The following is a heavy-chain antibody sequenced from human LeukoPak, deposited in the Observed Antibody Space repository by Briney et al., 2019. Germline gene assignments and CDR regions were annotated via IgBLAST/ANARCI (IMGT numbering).Heavy chain of an antibody. D-gene: IGHD6-13*01. CDR1: GYTFTSYG. Sequence: ASVKVSCKASGYTFTSYGISWVRQAPGQGLEWMGWISAYNGNTNYAQNLQDRVFMNTNTSTSTAYMELRSLRSDDAAVYYCARYPLSYSGNWHYYFDYWGQGTLVTVSS. J-gene: IGHJ4*02. CDR3: ARYPLSYSGNWHYYFDY. CDR2: ISAYNGNT. V-gene: IGHV1-18*04.